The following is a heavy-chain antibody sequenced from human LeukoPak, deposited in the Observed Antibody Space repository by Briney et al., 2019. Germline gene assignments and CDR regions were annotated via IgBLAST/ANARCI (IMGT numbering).Heavy chain of an antibody. Sequence: GGSLRLSCAASGFTFSSYAMHWVRQAPGKGLEYVSAISSNGGSTYYANSVKGRFTISRDNSKNTLYLQMNSLGPEDTAFYYCAKEGGRAAAIFYGLDVWGQGTTVTVSS. CDR1: GFTFSSYA. CDR2: ISSNGGST. J-gene: IGHJ6*02. D-gene: IGHD6-13*01. V-gene: IGHV3-64*04. CDR3: AKEGGRAAAIFYGLDV.